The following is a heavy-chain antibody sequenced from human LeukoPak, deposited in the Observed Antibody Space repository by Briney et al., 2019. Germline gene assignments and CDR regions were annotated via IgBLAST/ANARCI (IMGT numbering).Heavy chain of an antibody. V-gene: IGHV4-61*02. J-gene: IGHJ4*02. Sequence: SETLSLTCTVSGGSISSGSHYWSWIRQPAGKGLEWIGRIYTSGSTNYSPSLKSRVTISVDTSKNQFSLKLTSVTAADTAVYYCARDPMVRGVIGYWGQGTLVTVSS. CDR2: IYTSGST. CDR1: GGSISSGSHY. CDR3: ARDPMVRGVIGY. D-gene: IGHD3-10*01.